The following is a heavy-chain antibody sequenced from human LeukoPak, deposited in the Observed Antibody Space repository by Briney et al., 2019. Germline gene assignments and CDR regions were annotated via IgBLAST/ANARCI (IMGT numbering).Heavy chain of an antibody. Sequence: GGSLRLSCTASGFTFSDYWMTWVRQAPGKGPEWVANIKQDGSQRYCVDSVRGRFTISRDNAKNSLFLQMNGLRAEDTAVYYCARRGGSSSRRSPIDYWGQGTLVTVSS. CDR2: IKQDGSQR. J-gene: IGHJ4*02. CDR1: GFTFSDYW. D-gene: IGHD6-6*01. CDR3: ARRGGSSSRRSPIDY. V-gene: IGHV3-7*01.